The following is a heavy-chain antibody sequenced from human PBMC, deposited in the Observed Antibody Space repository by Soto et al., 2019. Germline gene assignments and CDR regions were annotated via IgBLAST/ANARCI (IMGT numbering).Heavy chain of an antibody. Sequence: GGSLRLSCAASGFTFSSYGMHWVRQAPGKGLEWVAVISYDGSNKYYADSVKGRFTISRDNSKNTLYLQMNSLRAEDTAVYYCAKVLGVVPAAPPPTYYGMDVWGQGTTVTVSS. CDR3: AKVLGVVPAAPPPTYYGMDV. CDR1: GFTFSSYG. J-gene: IGHJ6*02. D-gene: IGHD2-2*01. V-gene: IGHV3-30*18. CDR2: ISYDGSNK.